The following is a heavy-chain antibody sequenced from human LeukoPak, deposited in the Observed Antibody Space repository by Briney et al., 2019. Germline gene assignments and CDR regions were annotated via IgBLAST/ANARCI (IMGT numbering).Heavy chain of an antibody. CDR2: ISGSGAST. Sequence: GGSLRLSCAVSGFTFSNYAMSWVRQAPGKGLEWVSAISGSGASTFYGDSVKGRFTVSRDNSKNTLYLQMKSLRIEDTAIYYCAKDEDYEYMWGSSRVWGQGTLVTVSS. CDR1: GFTFSNYA. V-gene: IGHV3-23*01. CDR3: AKDEDYEYMWGSSRV. J-gene: IGHJ4*02. D-gene: IGHD3-16*02.